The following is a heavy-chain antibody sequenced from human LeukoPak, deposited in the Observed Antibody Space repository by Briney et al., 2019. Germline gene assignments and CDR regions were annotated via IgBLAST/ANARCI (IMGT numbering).Heavy chain of an antibody. D-gene: IGHD3-10*01. J-gene: IGHJ4*02. CDR1: GYTCTGYY. Sequence: GASVKVSCKASGYTCTGYYMHWVRQAPGQGLEWMGLINPNSGGTNYAQKFQGRVTMTRDTSISTAYMELSRLRSDDTAVYYCARGPWGTMVQGVTNPLDYWGQGTLVTVSS. CDR3: ARGPWGTMVQGVTNPLDY. CDR2: INPNSGGT. V-gene: IGHV1-2*02.